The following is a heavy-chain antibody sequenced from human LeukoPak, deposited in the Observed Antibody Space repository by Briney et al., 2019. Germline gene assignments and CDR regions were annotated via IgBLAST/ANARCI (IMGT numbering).Heavy chain of an antibody. Sequence: GGSLRLSCAASGFTFSSYGMHWVRQAPGKGLERVAVIWYDGTNKYYADSVKGRFTISRDNSENTLYLQMNSLRAEDTAAYYCARIGGDRDPFDYWGQGTLVTVSS. CDR1: GFTFSSYG. V-gene: IGHV3-33*08. CDR3: ARIGGDRDPFDY. J-gene: IGHJ4*02. D-gene: IGHD2-21*02. CDR2: IWYDGTNK.